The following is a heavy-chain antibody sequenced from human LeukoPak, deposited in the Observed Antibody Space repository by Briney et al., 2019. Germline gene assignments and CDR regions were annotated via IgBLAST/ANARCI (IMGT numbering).Heavy chain of an antibody. CDR1: GYTFTSYD. V-gene: IGHV1-8*01. D-gene: IGHD6-19*01. CDR2: MNPNSGNT. CDR3: ARVSDSSGWYADYYYGMDV. Sequence: GASVMVSFKASGYTFTSYDINWVRQAPGQGLEWMGWMNPNSGNTGYAQKFQGRVTMTRNTSISTAYMELSSLRSEDTAVYYCARVSDSSGWYADYYYGMDVWGQGTTVTVSS. J-gene: IGHJ6*02.